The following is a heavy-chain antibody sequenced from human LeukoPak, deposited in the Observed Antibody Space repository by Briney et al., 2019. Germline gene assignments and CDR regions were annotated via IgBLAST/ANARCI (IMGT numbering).Heavy chain of an antibody. J-gene: IGHJ5*02. CDR3: AGAAGPLAVADWFDP. CDR2: IIPIFGTA. D-gene: IGHD6-19*01. V-gene: IGHV1-69*13. CDR1: GGTFSSYA. Sequence: AASVKVSCKASGGTFSSYAISWVRQAPGQGLEWMGGIIPIFGTANYAQKFQGRVTITADESTSTAYMELSSLRSEDTAVYYCAGAAGPLAVADWFDPWGQGTLVTVSS.